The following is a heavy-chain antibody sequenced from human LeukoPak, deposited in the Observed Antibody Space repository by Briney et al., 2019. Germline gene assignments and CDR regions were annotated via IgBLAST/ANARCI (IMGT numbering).Heavy chain of an antibody. D-gene: IGHD6-6*01. CDR2: ISNSDNDI. CDR3: ASGSSSVGY. Sequence: PGGSLRLSCAVSGFTFNNYWMSWVRQTPGKGLEWISYISNSDNDIYYAGSVKGRFTISRDNTRNSLFLQMNSLRPDDTAVYYCASGSSSVGYWGQGTLVTVSP. CDR1: GFTFNNYW. J-gene: IGHJ4*02. V-gene: IGHV3-11*01.